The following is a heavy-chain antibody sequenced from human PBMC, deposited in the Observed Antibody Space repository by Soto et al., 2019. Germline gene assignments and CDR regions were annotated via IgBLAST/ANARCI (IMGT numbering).Heavy chain of an antibody. CDR2: ISYDGNNK. D-gene: IGHD6-19*01. CDR1: GFTFSSYA. J-gene: IGHJ3*02. CDR3: ARGLKQWLTFDAFDI. V-gene: IGHV3-30-3*01. Sequence: QVQLVESGGGVVQPGRSLRLSCAASGFTFSSYAMHWVRQAPGKGLEWVAVISYDGNNKYYADSVKGRFTISRDNSKNTLYLQMNSLRAEDTAVYYCARGLKQWLTFDAFDIWGQGTMVTVSS.